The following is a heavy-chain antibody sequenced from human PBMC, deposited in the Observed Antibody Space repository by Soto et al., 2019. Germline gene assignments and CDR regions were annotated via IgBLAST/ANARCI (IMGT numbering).Heavy chain of an antibody. CDR1: GFTFSSLW. V-gene: IGHV3-7*01. Sequence: EVQLVESGGGLVLPGGSLRLSCAASGFTFSSLWMSWVRQAPGKGLEWVANIKPDGSDQYYVESVKGRFTISRDNARNSLYLQMNSLRGDDTAVYYCTRAANYDYIWGSYRWNDAFDIWGQGTMVTVSS. CDR2: IKPDGSDQ. CDR3: TRAANYDYIWGSYRWNDAFDI. D-gene: IGHD3-16*02. J-gene: IGHJ3*02.